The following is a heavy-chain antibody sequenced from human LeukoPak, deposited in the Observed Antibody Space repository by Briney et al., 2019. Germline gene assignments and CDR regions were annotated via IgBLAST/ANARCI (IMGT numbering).Heavy chain of an antibody. D-gene: IGHD3-10*01. CDR1: GFTFSSYS. Sequence: PGGSLRLSCAASGFTFSSYSMNWVRQAPGKGLEWVSYISSSSSTIYYADSVKGRFTISRDNAKNSLYLQVSSLRAEDTAVYYCARGSLVHYYGSGSYRIRTGFDYWGQGTLVTVSS. CDR2: ISSSSSTI. CDR3: ARGSLVHYYGSGSYRIRTGFDY. J-gene: IGHJ4*02. V-gene: IGHV3-48*01.